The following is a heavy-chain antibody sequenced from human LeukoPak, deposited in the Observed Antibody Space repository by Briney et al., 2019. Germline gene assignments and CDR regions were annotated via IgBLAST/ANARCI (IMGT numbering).Heavy chain of an antibody. CDR1: GFTFTTYE. V-gene: IGHV3-48*03. J-gene: IGHJ4*02. CDR2: ISANGDTI. Sequence: GGSLRLSCAASGFTFTTYEMTWVRQAPGKGLEWLSYISANGDTIYYADSVKGRFTISRDNGGKSLYLQMNSLRVEDTGIYYCVSAYGGLLDYWGQGTLVTVSS. D-gene: IGHD3-16*01. CDR3: VSAYGGLLDY.